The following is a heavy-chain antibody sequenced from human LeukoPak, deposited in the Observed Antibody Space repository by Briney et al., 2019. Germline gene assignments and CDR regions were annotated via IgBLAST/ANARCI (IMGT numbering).Heavy chain of an antibody. Sequence: GGSLRLSCAASGFTFSSYAMSWVRQAPGKGLEWVSAISGSGDSTYYADSVKGRFTISRDNSKNTLYLQMNSLRAEDTAVYYCAAYSSSCDAFDIWGQGTMVTVSS. CDR3: AAYSSSCDAFDI. V-gene: IGHV3-23*01. CDR1: GFTFSSYA. J-gene: IGHJ3*02. CDR2: ISGSGDST. D-gene: IGHD6-13*01.